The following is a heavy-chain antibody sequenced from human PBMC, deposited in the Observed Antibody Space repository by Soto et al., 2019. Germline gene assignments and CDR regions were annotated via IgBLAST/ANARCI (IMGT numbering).Heavy chain of an antibody. CDR3: ASLLGVVNLWFGELLSNAYYFDY. CDR1: GGSISSGDYY. D-gene: IGHD3-10*01. CDR2: IYYSGST. J-gene: IGHJ4*02. V-gene: IGHV4-30-4*01. Sequence: SLSLTCPVSGGSISSGDYYWSWIRQPPGKGLEWIGYIYYSGSTYYNPSLKSRVTISVDTSKNQFSLKLSSVTAEDTAVYYCASLLGVVNLWFGELLSNAYYFDYWGQGTLVTVYS.